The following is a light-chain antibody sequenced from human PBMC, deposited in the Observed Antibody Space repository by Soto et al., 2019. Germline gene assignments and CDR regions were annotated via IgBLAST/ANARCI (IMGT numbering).Light chain of an antibody. CDR3: QQYSSYPWT. J-gene: IGKJ1*01. CDR1: QTISSW. Sequence: DIQMTQSPSTLSASVGDIVTITCRPSQTISSWLAWYQQKPGRAPNLLIYDASSLESGVPSRFSGSGSGTEFTLTISSLQPDDFATYYCQQYSSYPWTFGQGTKVEIK. V-gene: IGKV1-5*01. CDR2: DAS.